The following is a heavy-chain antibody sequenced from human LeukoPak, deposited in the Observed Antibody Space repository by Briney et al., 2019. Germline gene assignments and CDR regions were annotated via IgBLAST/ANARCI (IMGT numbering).Heavy chain of an antibody. CDR3: ARDTRKLRYFDWLSDFDY. CDR1: GFTFSSYS. D-gene: IGHD3-9*01. CDR2: ISSSSSYI. J-gene: IGHJ4*02. Sequence: GGSLRLSCAASGFTFSSYSMNWVRQAPGKGLEWVSSISSSSSYIYYADSVKGRFTISRDNAKNSLYLQMNSLRAEDTAVYYCARDTRKLRYFDWLSDFDYWGQGTLVTVSS. V-gene: IGHV3-21*01.